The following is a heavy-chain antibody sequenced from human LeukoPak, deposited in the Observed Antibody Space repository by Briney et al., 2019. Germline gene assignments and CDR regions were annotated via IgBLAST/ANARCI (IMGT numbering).Heavy chain of an antibody. V-gene: IGHV4-39*01. D-gene: IGHD3-22*01. J-gene: IGHJ4*02. CDR2: VYYSGNT. Sequence: PSETLSLTCTVSGGSMSSSGYYWDLIRQPPGKGLEWIGSVYYSGNTYYKSSLESRVTISVDTSNNRFSLKLNSVTAADTGTYYCARTSGSGSVDPGTSGYVDSWGQGSLVTVSS. CDR1: GGSMSSSGYY. CDR3: ARTSGSGSVDPGTSGYVDS.